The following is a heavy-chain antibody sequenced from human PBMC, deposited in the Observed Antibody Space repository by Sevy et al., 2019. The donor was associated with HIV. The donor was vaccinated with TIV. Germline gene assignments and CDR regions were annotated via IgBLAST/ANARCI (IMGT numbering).Heavy chain of an antibody. V-gene: IGHV1-18*01. CDR1: GYTFTSYG. D-gene: IGHD3-3*01. J-gene: IGHJ4*02. Sequence: ASVKVSCKASGYTFTSYGISWVRRAPGQGLEWMGWISAYNGNTNYAQKLQGRVTMTTDTSTGTAYMELRSLRSDDTAVYYCARDSTHYDFWSGYPAGYFDYWGQGTLVTVSS. CDR3: ARDSTHYDFWSGYPAGYFDY. CDR2: ISAYNGNT.